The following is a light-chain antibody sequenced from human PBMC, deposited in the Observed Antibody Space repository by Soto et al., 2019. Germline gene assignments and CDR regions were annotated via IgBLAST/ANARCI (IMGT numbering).Light chain of an antibody. J-gene: IGKJ5*01. CDR1: QSVSRSY. V-gene: IGKV3-20*01. CDR3: QQYASSPIT. CDR2: GAS. Sequence: EIVLTQSPGTLSLSPGERATLSCGASQSVSRSYLAWYQQKPGQAPRLLIFGASSRATGIPDRFSGSGSGTDFTLTISRLEPEDFAVYYCQQYASSPITFGQGTRLEIK.